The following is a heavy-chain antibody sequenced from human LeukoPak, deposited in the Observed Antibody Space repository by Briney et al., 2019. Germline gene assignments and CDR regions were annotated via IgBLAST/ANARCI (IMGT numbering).Heavy chain of an antibody. CDR3: ARGDGELGWFDP. Sequence: SVKVSCKASGFTFTSSAVQWVRQARGQRLEWIGWIVVGSGNTNYAQKFQERVTITRDMSTSTAYMELSSLRSGDTAVYYCARGDGELGWFDPWGQGTLVTVSS. CDR2: IVVGSGNT. J-gene: IGHJ5*02. CDR1: GFTFTSSA. V-gene: IGHV1-58*01. D-gene: IGHD3-10*01.